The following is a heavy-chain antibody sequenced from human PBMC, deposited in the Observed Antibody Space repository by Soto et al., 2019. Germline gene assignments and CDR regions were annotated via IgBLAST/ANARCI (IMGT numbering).Heavy chain of an antibody. J-gene: IGHJ4*02. CDR2: ISYDGSNK. V-gene: IGHV3-30-3*01. D-gene: IGHD5-18*01. CDR3: AWTNRKYSYGYPATGPFDY. Sequence: GGSLRLSCAASGFTFSSYAMHWVRQAPGKGLEWVAVISYDGSNKYYADSVKGRFTISRDNSKNTLYLQMNSLRAEDTAVYYCAWTNRKYSYGYPATGPFDYWGQGTLVTVSS. CDR1: GFTFSSYA.